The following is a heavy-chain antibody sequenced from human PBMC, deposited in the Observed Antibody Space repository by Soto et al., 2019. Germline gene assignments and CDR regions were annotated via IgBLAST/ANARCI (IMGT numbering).Heavy chain of an antibody. D-gene: IGHD3-22*01. J-gene: IGHJ4*02. CDR2: IWYEGSNK. V-gene: IGHV3-33*03. CDR1: GFTFSSYA. Sequence: PGGSLRLSCAASGFTFSSYAMHWVRQAPGKGLEWVAVIWYEGSNKYYGDSVKGRFTISRDDSRNTLYLELNSLRAEDTAVYYFAKDEYSHYYDSSGYYQLWDYWGQGTLVTSPQ. CDR3: AKDEYSHYYDSSGYYQLWDY.